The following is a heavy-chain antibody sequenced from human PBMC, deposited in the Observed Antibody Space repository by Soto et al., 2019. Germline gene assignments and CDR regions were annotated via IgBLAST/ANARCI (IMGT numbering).Heavy chain of an antibody. CDR3: ARDGRYSYGYDSVCLDY. CDR1: GFTFSSYS. J-gene: IGHJ4*02. V-gene: IGHV3-21*01. Sequence: EVQLVESGGGLVKPGGSLRLSCAASGFTFSSYSMNWVRQAPGKGLEWVSSISSSRSYIYYADSVKGRFTISRDKAKNSLYLQMTSLRAEDTAVYYCARDGRYSYGYDSVCLDYWGQGPLVTVSS. CDR2: ISSSRSYI. D-gene: IGHD5-18*01.